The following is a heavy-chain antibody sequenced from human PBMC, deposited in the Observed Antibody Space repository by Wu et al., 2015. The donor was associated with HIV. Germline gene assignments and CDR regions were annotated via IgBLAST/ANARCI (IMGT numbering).Heavy chain of an antibody. D-gene: IGHD3-22*01. Sequence: QVHLVQSGAEVKKPGASVKVSCKASGYTFTSYGISWVRQAPGQGLEWMGWISAYNGNTNYAQKLQGRVTMTTDTSTSTAYMELRSLRSDDTAVYYCASLGYYDSSGYYWDYYYYGMDVWGQGP. CDR1: GYTFTSYG. CDR3: ASLGYYDSSGYYWDYYYYGMDV. J-gene: IGHJ6*02. V-gene: IGHV1-18*01. CDR2: ISAYNGNT.